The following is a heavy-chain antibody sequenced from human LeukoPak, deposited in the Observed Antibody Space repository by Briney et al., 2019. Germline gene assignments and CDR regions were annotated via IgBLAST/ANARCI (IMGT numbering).Heavy chain of an antibody. V-gene: IGHV3-48*01. CDR3: ARVVLAAAGPLDY. CDR1: GFTFSSYS. CDR2: VSSSSSTI. Sequence: GGSLRLSCAASGFTFSSYSMNWVRQAPWKGLEWVSYVSSSSSTIYYADSVKGRFTISRDNAKNSLYLQMNSLRAEDTAVYYCARVVLAAAGPLDYWGQGTLVTVSS. J-gene: IGHJ4*02. D-gene: IGHD6-13*01.